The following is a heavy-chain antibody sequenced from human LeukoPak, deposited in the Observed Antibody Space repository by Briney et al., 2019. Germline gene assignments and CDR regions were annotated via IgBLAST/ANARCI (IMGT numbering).Heavy chain of an antibody. CDR3: ARGSRRPLYYYGSGSSGHWFDP. CDR2: INHSGST. V-gene: IGHV4-34*01. J-gene: IGHJ5*02. D-gene: IGHD3-10*01. Sequence: SETLSLTCAVYGGSLSGYYWSWIRQPPGKGLEWIGEINHSGSTNYNPSLKSRVTISVDTSKNQFSLKLSSVTAADTAVYYCARGSRRPLYYYGSGSSGHWFDPWGQGTLVTVSS. CDR1: GGSLSGYY.